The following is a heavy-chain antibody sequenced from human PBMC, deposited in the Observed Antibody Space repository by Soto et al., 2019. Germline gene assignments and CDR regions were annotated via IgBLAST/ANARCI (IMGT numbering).Heavy chain of an antibody. V-gene: IGHV4-31*03. CDR3: ARMVRLYSSSSTPDY. J-gene: IGHJ4*02. D-gene: IGHD6-6*01. CDR2: SYYNGST. Sequence: PXETLSLASTLSGGSIGSRWSFWTWIRQHPGKVLEWGGYSYYNGSTYYNQTLKSRLTISVDTSKSQFYLKVSCMTAADTAVYYCARMVRLYSSSSTPDYWGQGTLVTVSS. CDR1: GGSIGSRWSF.